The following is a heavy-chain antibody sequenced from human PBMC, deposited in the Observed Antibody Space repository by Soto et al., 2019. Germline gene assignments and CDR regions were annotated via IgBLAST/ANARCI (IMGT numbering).Heavy chain of an antibody. CDR3: AKGPAIVLVPAAMNYYYGMDV. V-gene: IGHV1-3*01. CDR1: GYTFTSYA. Sequence: GASVKVSCKASGYTFTSYAMHWVRQAPGQRLEWMGWINAGNGNTKYSQKFQGRVTITRDTSASTAYMELSSLRAEDTAVYYCAKGPAIVLVPAAMNYYYGMDVWGQGTTVTVSS. D-gene: IGHD2-2*01. J-gene: IGHJ6*02. CDR2: INAGNGNT.